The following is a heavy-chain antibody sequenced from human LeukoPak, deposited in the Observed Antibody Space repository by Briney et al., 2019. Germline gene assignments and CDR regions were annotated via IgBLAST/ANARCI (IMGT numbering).Heavy chain of an antibody. CDR3: ARDSYGLDY. CDR1: GFSFSNYA. CDR2: ISYDGSNK. D-gene: IGHD5-18*01. Sequence: PGRSLRLSCAASGFSFSNYAMHWVGQAPGKGLEWVAVISYDGSNKYYADSVKGRFTISRDNSKNTLYLQMNSLRGEDTAVYYCARDSYGLDYWGQGTLVPVSS. J-gene: IGHJ4*02. V-gene: IGHV3-30-3*01.